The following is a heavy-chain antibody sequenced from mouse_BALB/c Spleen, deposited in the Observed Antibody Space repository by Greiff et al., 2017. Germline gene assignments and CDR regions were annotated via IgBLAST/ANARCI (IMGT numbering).Heavy chain of an antibody. V-gene: IGHV5-6*01. CDR1: GFTFSSYG. Sequence: EVQLVESGGGLVKPGGSLKLSCAASGFTFSSYGMSWVRQTPDKRLEWVATISSGGSYTYYPDSVKGRFTISRDNAKNTLYLQMSSLKSEDTAMYYCARPIYYDYDEGAMDYWGQGTSVTVSS. CDR2: ISSGGSYT. D-gene: IGHD2-4*01. CDR3: ARPIYYDYDEGAMDY. J-gene: IGHJ4*01.